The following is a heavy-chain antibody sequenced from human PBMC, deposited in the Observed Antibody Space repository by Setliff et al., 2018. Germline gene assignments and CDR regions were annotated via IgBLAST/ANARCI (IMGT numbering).Heavy chain of an antibody. CDR3: ARHEFVGGYYGSVTYRHFDY. J-gene: IGHJ4*02. V-gene: IGHV4-39*01. Sequence: PSETLSLTCTVSGDSISSTSCQWGWVRQPPGKGLEWIGSIYYTGTAYYNPSLKSRVTISVDTSKNQFSLQVTSLAATDTALYFCARHEFVGGYYGSVTYRHFDYWGQGILVTVS. CDR1: GDSISSTSCQ. CDR2: IYYTGTA. D-gene: IGHD3-10*01.